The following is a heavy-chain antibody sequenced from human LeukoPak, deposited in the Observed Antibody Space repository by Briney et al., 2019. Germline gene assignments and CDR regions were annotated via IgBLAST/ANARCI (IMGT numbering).Heavy chain of an antibody. CDR1: GGSLSDLY. V-gene: IGHV4-31*11. CDR3: ARDDSSGLY. J-gene: IGHJ4*02. Sequence: TLSLTCAVYGGSLSDLYWSWIRQSPGKGLEWIGYIYYSGSTYYNPSLKSRVTISVDTSKNQFSLKLSSVTAADTAVYYCARDDSSGLYWGQGTLVTVSS. D-gene: IGHD3-22*01. CDR2: IYYSGST.